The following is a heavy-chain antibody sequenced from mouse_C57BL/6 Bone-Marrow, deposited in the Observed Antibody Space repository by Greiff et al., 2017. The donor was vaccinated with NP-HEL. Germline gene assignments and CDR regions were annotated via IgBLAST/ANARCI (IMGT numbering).Heavy chain of an antibody. Sequence: LVESGAELVRPGASVKLSCKASGYTFTDYYINWVKQRPGQGLEWIARIYPGSGNTYYNEKFKGKATLTAEKSSSTAYMQLSSLTSEDSAVYFCASLQYAMDYWGQGTSVTVSS. CDR2: IYPGSGNT. CDR3: ASLQYAMDY. V-gene: IGHV1-76*01. J-gene: IGHJ4*01. CDR1: GYTFTDYY.